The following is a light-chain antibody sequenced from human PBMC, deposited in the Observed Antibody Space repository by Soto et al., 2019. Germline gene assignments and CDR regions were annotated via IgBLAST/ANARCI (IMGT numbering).Light chain of an antibody. CDR1: QSVSSN. CDR3: QQYNNWPPIT. J-gene: IGKJ5*01. Sequence: EIVMTLSPVTLSVTPRERATLSCRASQSVSSNLAWYHQKPGQAPRLLIYGASTRATGIPARFSGSGSGTEFTLTISSLQSEDFAVYYCQQYNNWPPITFGQGTRLEI. V-gene: IGKV3-15*01. CDR2: GAS.